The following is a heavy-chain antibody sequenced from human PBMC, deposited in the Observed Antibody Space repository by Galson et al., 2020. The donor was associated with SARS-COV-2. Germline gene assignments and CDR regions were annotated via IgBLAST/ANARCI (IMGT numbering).Heavy chain of an antibody. D-gene: IGHD2-15*01. CDR1: GFTFSSYA. CDR2: ISYEGSNK. Sequence: GGPLRPSCAAAGFTFSSYAMHWGRQAPGKGLEWVAVISYEGSNKYYADSVKGRFTISRDNSKNTLYLQLNRLRAEDTAVYYCARAPRPVVVAAQPDYWGQGTLVTVSS. CDR3: ARAPRPVVVAAQPDY. J-gene: IGHJ4*02. V-gene: IGHV3-30*04.